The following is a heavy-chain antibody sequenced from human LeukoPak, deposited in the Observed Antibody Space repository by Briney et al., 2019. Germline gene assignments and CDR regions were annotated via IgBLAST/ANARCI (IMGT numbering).Heavy chain of an antibody. CDR2: ISGSGGST. V-gene: IGHV3-23*01. CDR3: ATLPDDYDYVWGSYRDFDY. D-gene: IGHD3-16*02. J-gene: IGHJ4*02. CDR1: GFTSSSYA. Sequence: GGSLRLSCAASGFTSSSYAMSWVRQAPGKGLEWVSAISGSGGSTYYADSVKGRFTISRDNSKNTLYLQMNSLRAEDTAVYYCATLPDDYDYVWGSYRDFDYWGQGTLVTVSS.